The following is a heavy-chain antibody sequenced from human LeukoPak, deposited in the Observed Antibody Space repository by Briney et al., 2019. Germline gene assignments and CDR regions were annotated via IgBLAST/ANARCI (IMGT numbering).Heavy chain of an antibody. CDR2: IYYSGST. V-gene: IGHV4-59*01. Sequence: KPSETLSLPCTVSGGSISSYYWSWIRQPPGKGLEWSGYIYYSGSTNYNPSHESRVTTSVDMYKKQFPQTMSSVPAGDAAVFSCASQLYYYESSGYYGNWGQGTLVTVSS. J-gene: IGHJ4*02. D-gene: IGHD3-22*01. CDR1: GGSISSYY. CDR3: ASQLYYYESSGYYGN.